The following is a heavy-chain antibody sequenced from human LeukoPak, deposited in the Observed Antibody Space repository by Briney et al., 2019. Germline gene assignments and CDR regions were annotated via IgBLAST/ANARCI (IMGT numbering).Heavy chain of an antibody. CDR1: GFSFSTNS. CDR3: ASGIYYASVHTWSPV. J-gene: IGHJ4*02. Sequence: PGGSLRLSCAASGFSFSTNSMNWVRQAPGKGLEWVSSISYSSTYIYYADSVKGRFTISRDDASNSLDLQMNSLRAEDTAVYYCASGIYYASVHTWSPVWGQGTLVTVSS. D-gene: IGHD3-10*01. CDR2: ISYSSTYI. V-gene: IGHV3-21*01.